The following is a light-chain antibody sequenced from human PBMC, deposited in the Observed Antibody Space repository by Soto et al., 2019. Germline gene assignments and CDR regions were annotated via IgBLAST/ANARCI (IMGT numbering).Light chain of an antibody. CDR2: DVS. Sequence: QSALTQPASVSGSPGQSITISCTGTSSDVGGYNYVSWYQQHPGKAPKLMIYDVSNRPLGVSNRFSGSKSGNTASLTISGLQAEDEADYYCSSYTSSSGYVFGTGTKLTVL. CDR1: SSDVGGYNY. J-gene: IGLJ1*01. V-gene: IGLV2-14*01. CDR3: SSYTSSSGYV.